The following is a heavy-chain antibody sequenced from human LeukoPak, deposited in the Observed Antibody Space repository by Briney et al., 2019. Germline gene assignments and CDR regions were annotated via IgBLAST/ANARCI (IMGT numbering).Heavy chain of an antibody. CDR1: GFTFSSYA. J-gene: IGHJ4*02. D-gene: IGHD3-3*01. CDR2: ISGSGGST. CDR3: AKGTIFGVVIMYFDY. V-gene: IGHV3-23*01. Sequence: PGGSLRLSCAASGFTFSSYAMSWVRQAPGKGLEWVSAISGSGGSTYYAASVKGRFTISRDNSKNTLYLQMNSLIAEDTAVYYCAKGTIFGVVIMYFDYWGQGTLVTVSS.